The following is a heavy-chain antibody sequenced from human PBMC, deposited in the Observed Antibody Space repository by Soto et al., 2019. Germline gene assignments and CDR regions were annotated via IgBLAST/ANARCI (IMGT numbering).Heavy chain of an antibody. Sequence: EVQLLESGGGLVQPGGSLRLSCAASGFTFSSYAMSWVRQAPGKGLEWVSATSGSGGTTYYADSVKRRFTISRDNSKNTMYLQMNSLRAEDTAVYYCARSLADSSGYHSRTFDYWGQGTLVTVFS. J-gene: IGHJ4*02. V-gene: IGHV3-23*01. D-gene: IGHD3-22*01. CDR1: GFTFSSYA. CDR2: TSGSGGTT. CDR3: ARSLADSSGYHSRTFDY.